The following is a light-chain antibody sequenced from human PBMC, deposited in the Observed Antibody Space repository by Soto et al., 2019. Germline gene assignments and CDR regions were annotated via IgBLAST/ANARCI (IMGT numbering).Light chain of an antibody. CDR3: CAYGDSYRFV. Sequence: QSALTQPRSVSGSPGQSVTISCTGTSSDVGGYNYVSWYQQHPGKAPKVMIYDVRKRPSGVPDRFSGSKSGNAVSLTISGLQAEDEADYYCCAYGDSYRFVFGPGTKVTVL. V-gene: IGLV2-11*01. CDR2: DVR. J-gene: IGLJ1*01. CDR1: SSDVGGYNY.